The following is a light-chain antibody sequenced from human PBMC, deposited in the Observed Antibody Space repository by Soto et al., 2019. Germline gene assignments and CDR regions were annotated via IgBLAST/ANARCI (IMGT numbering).Light chain of an antibody. Sequence: EIVLTQSPGTLSLSPGERATLSCRASQSVSSSYFAWYQQKPGQAPRLLIYGVSSRATGIPDMFSGSGSGTDLTLTISRLEPEDFAVYYCQQYGSSQWTFGQGTKVEIK. CDR1: QSVSSSY. CDR2: GVS. J-gene: IGKJ1*01. V-gene: IGKV3-20*01. CDR3: QQYGSSQWT.